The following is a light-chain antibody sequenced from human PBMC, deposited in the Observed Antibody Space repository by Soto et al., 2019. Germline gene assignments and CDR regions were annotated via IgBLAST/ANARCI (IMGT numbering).Light chain of an antibody. J-gene: IGLJ1*01. CDR2: DVS. V-gene: IGLV2-14*03. Sequence: QSALTQPASVSGSPGQSITISCTGTSSDVGAYDYVSWYQQHPGEVPKLMIFDVSDRPSGVSNRFSGSKSGNTASLTISGLQAEEEADYYCTSFTTSTSYVFGPGTKLPAL. CDR3: TSFTTSTSYV. CDR1: SSDVGAYDY.